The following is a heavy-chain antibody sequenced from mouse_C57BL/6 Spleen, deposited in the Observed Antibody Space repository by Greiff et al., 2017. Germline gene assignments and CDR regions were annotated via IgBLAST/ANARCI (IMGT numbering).Heavy chain of an antibody. CDR3: ARKVKTKDYAMVY. J-gene: IGHJ4*01. D-gene: IGHD2-2*01. CDR2: IYPRDGST. CDR1: GYTFTSYD. Sequence: QVQLQQSGPELVKPGASVKLSCKASGYTFTSYDITWVKQRPGQGLEWIGWIYPRDGSTKYNEKFKGKATLTVDTSSSTAYMELHSLTSEDSAVYFCARKVKTKDYAMVYWGQGTSVTVSS. V-gene: IGHV1-85*01.